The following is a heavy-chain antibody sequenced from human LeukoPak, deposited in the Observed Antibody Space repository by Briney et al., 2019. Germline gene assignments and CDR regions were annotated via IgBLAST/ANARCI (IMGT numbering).Heavy chain of an antibody. D-gene: IGHD4-11*01. V-gene: IGHV4-39*01. J-gene: IGHJ6*03. Sequence: SETLSLTCTVCGGSISSSSYYWGWIRQPPGKGLEWIGGIYYSGSTYYNPSLKSRVTISVDTSKNQFSLKLSSVTAADTAVYFCARQVYSNYYYYYMDVWGKGTTVTVSS. CDR3: ARQVYSNYYYYYMDV. CDR1: GGSISSSSYY. CDR2: IYYSGST.